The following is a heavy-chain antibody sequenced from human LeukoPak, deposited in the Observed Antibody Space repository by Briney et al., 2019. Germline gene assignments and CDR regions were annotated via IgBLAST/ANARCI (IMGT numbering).Heavy chain of an antibody. D-gene: IGHD3-16*01. V-gene: IGHV4-38-2*02. CDR1: GYSISSAYY. J-gene: IGHJ4*02. CDR3: ARDATGLGNYFAS. CDR2: IYHSGST. Sequence: SETLSLTCTVSGYSISSAYYWGWIRQPPGKGLEWIGSIYHSGSTYYTPSLKSRVTISVDTSKNQFSLKLSSVTAADTAIYFCARDATGLGNYFASWGQGTLVTVSS.